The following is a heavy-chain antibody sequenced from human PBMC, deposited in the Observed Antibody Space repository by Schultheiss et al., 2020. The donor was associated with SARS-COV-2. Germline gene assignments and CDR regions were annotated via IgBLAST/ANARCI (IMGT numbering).Heavy chain of an antibody. CDR2: IYHSGST. J-gene: IGHJ4*02. CDR3: ARVSGYCFDY. CDR1: GGSISSYY. Sequence: SETLSLTCTVSGGSISSYYWGWIRQPPGKGLEWIGSIYHSGSTNYNPSLKSRVTISVDTSKNQFSLKLSSVTAADTAVYYCARVSGYCFDYWGQGTLVTVSS. D-gene: IGHD6-25*01. V-gene: IGHV4-59*01.